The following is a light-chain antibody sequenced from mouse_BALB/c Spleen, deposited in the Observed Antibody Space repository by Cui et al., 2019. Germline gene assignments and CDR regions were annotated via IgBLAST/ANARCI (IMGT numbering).Light chain of an antibody. V-gene: IGKV4-63*01. CDR2: DTS. J-gene: IGKJ4*01. CDR1: SSVSY. Sequence: ENVLTQSPAIMSASPGQKVTTTCSASSSVSYMHWYQQKSSTSPKLWIYDTSKLASGVPGRFSGSGSGNSYSITISSMEAEDVATYYCFQGSGYPFTFGSGTKLEIK. CDR3: FQGSGYPFT.